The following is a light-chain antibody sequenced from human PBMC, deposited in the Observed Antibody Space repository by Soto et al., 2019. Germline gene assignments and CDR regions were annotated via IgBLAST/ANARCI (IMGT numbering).Light chain of an antibody. CDR3: HQYNNCPPGT. CDR2: GAS. CDR1: QSVSSN. Sequence: EIVMTQSPATLSVSPGERATLSCRASQSVSSNLAWYQQKPGQAPRLLIYGASTRATGIPARFSGSGSGTEFTLTISSLPSEDFAVYYCHQYNNCPPGTFGQGTKVEIK. J-gene: IGKJ1*01. V-gene: IGKV3-15*01.